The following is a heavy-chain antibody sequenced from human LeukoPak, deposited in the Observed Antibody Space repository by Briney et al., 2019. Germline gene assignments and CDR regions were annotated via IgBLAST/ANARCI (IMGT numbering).Heavy chain of an antibody. CDR1: GYTFTSYD. CDR3: ARFDGDPADYFDY. J-gene: IGHJ4*02. CDR2: MNPNSGNT. Sequence: ASVKVSCKASGYTFTSYDINWVRQATGQGLEWMGWMNPNSGNTGYAQKFQGRVTITRNTSISTAYMELSSLRSDDTAVYYCARFDGDPADYFDYWGQGTLVTVSS. D-gene: IGHD4-17*01. V-gene: IGHV1-8*03.